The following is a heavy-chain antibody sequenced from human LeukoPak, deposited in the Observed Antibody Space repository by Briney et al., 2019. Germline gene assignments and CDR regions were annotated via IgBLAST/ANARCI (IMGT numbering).Heavy chain of an antibody. CDR3: AKDRSQNILTGFFIDY. CDR1: GFTFSSYW. CDR2: ISYDGSNK. J-gene: IGHJ4*02. Sequence: SGGSLRLSCAASGFTFSSYWMSWVRQAPGKGLEWVAVISYDGSNKYYADSVKGRFAISRDTSENTLYLQMNSLSAEDTAVYYCAKDRSQNILTGFFIDYWGQGTLVTVSS. V-gene: IGHV3-30*09. D-gene: IGHD3-9*01.